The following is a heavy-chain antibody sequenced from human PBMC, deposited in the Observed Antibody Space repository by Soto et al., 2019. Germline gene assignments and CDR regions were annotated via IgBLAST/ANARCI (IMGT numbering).Heavy chain of an antibody. CDR2: ISYDGSNK. Sequence: GESLKISCAASGFTFSSYGMHWVRQAPGKGLEWVAVISYDGSNKYYADSVKGRFTISRDNSKNTLYLQMNSLRAEDTAVYYCAKVAGVVVAATPFDYWGQGTLVTVSS. CDR3: AKVAGVVVAATPFDY. J-gene: IGHJ4*02. V-gene: IGHV3-30*18. D-gene: IGHD2-15*01. CDR1: GFTFSSYG.